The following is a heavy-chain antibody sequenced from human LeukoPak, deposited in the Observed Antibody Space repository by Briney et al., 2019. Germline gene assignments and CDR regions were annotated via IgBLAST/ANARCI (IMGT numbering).Heavy chain of an antibody. V-gene: IGHV1-69*05. D-gene: IGHD3-10*01. J-gene: IGHJ4*02. CDR2: IIPIFGTT. CDR3: ARASHNYYGSGSYEDY. CDR1: RCTFSSYA. Sequence: SVKVSCKDSRCTFSSYAISWVRQAPGQGLEWMGRIIPIFGTTNYAHKFQGRVTITTDEDTTTAYLELSSLRSEDTAVYYCARASHNYYGSGSYEDYWGQGTLVTVSS.